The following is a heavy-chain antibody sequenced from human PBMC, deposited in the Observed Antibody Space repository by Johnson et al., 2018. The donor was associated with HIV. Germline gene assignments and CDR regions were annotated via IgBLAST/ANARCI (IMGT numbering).Heavy chain of an antibody. CDR2: ISYDGINK. CDR3: ARVGVSGYDLAAFDI. V-gene: IGHV3-30-3*01. J-gene: IGHJ3*02. D-gene: IGHD5-12*01. CDR1: GFTFSSYA. Sequence: QVQLVESGGGVVQPGRSLRLSCVASGFTFSSYAMHWVRQAPGKGLEWVAVISYDGINKYYADSVKGRFSISRDNSRNTLSLQMSSLRPEDTAVYFCARVGVSGYDLAAFDIWGQGTMVTVSA.